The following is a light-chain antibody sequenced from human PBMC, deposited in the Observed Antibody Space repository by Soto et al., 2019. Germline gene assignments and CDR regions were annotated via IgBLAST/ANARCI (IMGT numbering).Light chain of an antibody. CDR3: SSYAGSNNLV. CDR1: SRDVGGYNY. V-gene: IGLV2-8*01. CDR2: EVS. Sequence: QSALTQPPSASGSPGQSVTISCTGTSRDVGGYNYVSWYQQHRGKAPKLMIYEVSKRPSGVPDRFSGSKSGNTASLAVSGVQAEDEADYYCSSYAGSNNLVFGGGTQLTVL. J-gene: IGLJ2*01.